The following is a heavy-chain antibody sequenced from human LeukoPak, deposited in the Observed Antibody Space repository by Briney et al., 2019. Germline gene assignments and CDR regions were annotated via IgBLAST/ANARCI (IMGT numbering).Heavy chain of an antibody. D-gene: IGHD3-10*01. J-gene: IGHJ4*02. V-gene: IGHV3-23*01. CDR2: ISGSGGST. CDR1: GFTFSSYG. CDR3: AKGVDYYGSGSSHFDY. Sequence: GGTLRLSCAASGFTFSSYGMSWVRQAPGKGLEWVSAISGSGGSTYYADSVKGRFTISRDNSKNTLYLQMNSLRAEDTAVYYCAKGVDYYGSGSSHFDYWGQGTLVTVSS.